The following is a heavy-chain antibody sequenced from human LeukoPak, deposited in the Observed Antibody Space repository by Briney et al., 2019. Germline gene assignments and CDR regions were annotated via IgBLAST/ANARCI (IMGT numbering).Heavy chain of an antibody. J-gene: IGHJ4*02. CDR3: ATSMVISYFDY. Sequence: GESLKISCKVSGYRFTTYWIAWVRQMPGKGLEWMGIIYPGDSDTRYSPSFQGQVTISADKSISTAYLQWSSLKASDTAMYYCATSMVISYFDYWGQGTLVTVSS. CDR2: IYPGDSDT. CDR1: GYRFTTYW. D-gene: IGHD5-18*01. V-gene: IGHV5-51*01.